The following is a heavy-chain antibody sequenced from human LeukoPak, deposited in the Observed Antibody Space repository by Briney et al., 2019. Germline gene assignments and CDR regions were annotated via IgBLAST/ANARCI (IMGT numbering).Heavy chain of an antibody. J-gene: IGHJ6*02. Sequence: GRSLRLSCAASGFTFSSYAMHWVRQAPGKGLEWVAVISYDGSNKYYADSVKGRFTISRDNSKNTLYLQMNSLRAEDTAVYCAKTPPLKGYLAGVWGQGTTVTVSS. CDR2: ISYDGSNK. CDR1: GFTFSSYA. V-gene: IGHV3-30*04. D-gene: IGHD2-15*01. CDR3: AKTPPLKGYLAGV.